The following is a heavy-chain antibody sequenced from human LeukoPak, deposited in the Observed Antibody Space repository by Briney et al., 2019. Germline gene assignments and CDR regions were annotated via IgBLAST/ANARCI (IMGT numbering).Heavy chain of an antibody. J-gene: IGHJ4*02. CDR1: GFTFNYYA. Sequence: PGGSLRLPCAASGFTFNYYAMSWVRQAPGKGLEWVSTLGKSGSTYYADSVKGRFTISRDNPKSTLYLQMNSLRAEDTAVYYCAKRDSAGLHYFDYWGQGTLVTVSS. CDR2: LGKSGST. CDR3: AKRDSAGLHYFDY. D-gene: IGHD5-18*01. V-gene: IGHV3-23*01.